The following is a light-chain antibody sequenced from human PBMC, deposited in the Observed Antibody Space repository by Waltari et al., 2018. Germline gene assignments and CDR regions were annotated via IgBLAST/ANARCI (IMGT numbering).Light chain of an antibody. V-gene: IGLV2-14*01. CDR1: SSDVGGYNY. J-gene: IGLJ1*01. CDR2: DVS. CDR3: SSYTSSSTNV. Sequence: QSALTQPASLSGPPGQSITISCTRTSSDVGGYNYVPWYQQHPGKAPKLMIYDVSKRPSGVSNRFSGSKSGNTASLTISGLQAEDEADYYCSSYTSSSTNVFGTGTKVTVL.